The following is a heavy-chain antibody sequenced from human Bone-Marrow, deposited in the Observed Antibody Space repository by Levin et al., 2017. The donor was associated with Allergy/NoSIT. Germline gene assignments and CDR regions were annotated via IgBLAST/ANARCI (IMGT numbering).Heavy chain of an antibody. CDR2: IIPIFGTA. CDR1: GGTFSSYA. Sequence: SVKVSCKASGGTFSSYAISWVRQAPGQGLEWMGGIIPIFGTANYAQKFQGRVTITADESTSTAYMELSSLRSEDTAVYYCARGVRYGSTETSFDYYYYYMDVWGKGTTVTVSS. D-gene: IGHD3-10*01. CDR3: ARGVRYGSTETSFDYYYYYMDV. J-gene: IGHJ6*03. V-gene: IGHV1-69*13.